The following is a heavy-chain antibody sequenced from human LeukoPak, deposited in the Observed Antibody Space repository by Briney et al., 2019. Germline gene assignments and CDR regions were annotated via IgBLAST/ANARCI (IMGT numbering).Heavy chain of an antibody. CDR3: AKNSDYDFWSGMDYYFDY. J-gene: IGHJ4*02. Sequence: GGSLRLSCAASGFTFSSYAMSWVRPAPGKGLEWVSAISGSGGSTYYADSVKGRFTISRDNAKNTLYLQMNSLRAEDTAVYYCAKNSDYDFWSGMDYYFDYWGQGTLVTVSS. CDR1: GFTFSSYA. V-gene: IGHV3-23*01. D-gene: IGHD3-3*01. CDR2: ISGSGGST.